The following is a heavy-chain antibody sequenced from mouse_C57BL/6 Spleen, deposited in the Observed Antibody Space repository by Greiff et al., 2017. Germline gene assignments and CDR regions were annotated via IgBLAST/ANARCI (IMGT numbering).Heavy chain of an antibody. CDR3: ARGTMVTTGDYYAMDY. CDR1: GFSLTSYG. V-gene: IGHV2-2*01. J-gene: IGHJ4*01. CDR2: IWSGGST. D-gene: IGHD2-2*01. Sequence: VHLVESGPGLVQPSQSLSITCTVSGFSLTSYGVHWVRQSPGKGLEWLGVIWSGGSTDYNAAFISRLSISKDNSKSQVFFKMNSLQADDTAIYYCARGTMVTTGDYYAMDYWGQGTSVTVSS.